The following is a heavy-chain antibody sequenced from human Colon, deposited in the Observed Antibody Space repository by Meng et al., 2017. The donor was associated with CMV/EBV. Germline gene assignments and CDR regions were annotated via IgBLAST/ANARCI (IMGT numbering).Heavy chain of an antibody. Sequence: SGPTLVKPTQTLTLTCTFSGFSLRTIGLSVGWIRQPPGKALEWLALVYWNDDKRYSPSLKSRLTVTKDASKNQVILRLTNVDPLDSGTYYCAHGGSGYDFGAGGFDYWGPGTQVTVSS. D-gene: IGHD5-12*01. J-gene: IGHJ4*02. V-gene: IGHV2-5*01. CDR1: GFSLRTIGLS. CDR3: AHGGSGYDFGAGGFDY. CDR2: VYWNDDK.